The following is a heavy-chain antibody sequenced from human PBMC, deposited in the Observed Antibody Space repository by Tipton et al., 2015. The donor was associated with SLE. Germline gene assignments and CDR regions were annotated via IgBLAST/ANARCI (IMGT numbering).Heavy chain of an antibody. D-gene: IGHD1-1*01. CDR3: ARERRITPTGRSLYFDY. V-gene: IGHV4-61*02. CDR2: VYPGGST. CDR1: GGSVSNEFHY. J-gene: IGHJ4*02. Sequence: TLSLTCTVSGGSVSNEFHYWSWIRQPAGKGLEWIGRVYPGGSTNYNPSLNSRVTISVDKSKNQFSLKLTSMTAADTAVYYCARERRITPTGRSLYFDYWGQGALVTVSS.